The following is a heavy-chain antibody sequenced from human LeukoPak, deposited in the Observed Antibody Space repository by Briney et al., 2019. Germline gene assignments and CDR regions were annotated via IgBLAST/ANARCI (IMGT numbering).Heavy chain of an antibody. CDR1: GYTFTSYY. CDR2: MNPNSGAT. D-gene: IGHD2-15*01. V-gene: IGHV1-2*02. Sequence: ASVKVSCRTSGYTFTSYYMHWVRQAPGQGLEWIGWMNPNSGATNYAQKFQGRVTMTRDTSSSTAYMELSRLRSDDTAVYYCARDLSFCSGGSCYSPGYYYYYYMDVWGKGTTVTISS. J-gene: IGHJ6*03. CDR3: ARDLSFCSGGSCYSPGYYYYYYMDV.